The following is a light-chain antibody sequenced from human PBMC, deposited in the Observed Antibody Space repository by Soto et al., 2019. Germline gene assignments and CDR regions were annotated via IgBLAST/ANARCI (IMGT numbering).Light chain of an antibody. CDR1: QNVHIN. CDR3: QQYGTWPRT. V-gene: IGKV3-15*01. Sequence: VMTQSPATLSVSPGDTATLSCRSSQNVHINLAWYQQKPGQAPTLLIYGVSARAPGVPARFSGTGSGTEFTLTIRNLQSEDFGVYYCQQYGTWPRTFGQGTK. J-gene: IGKJ2*01. CDR2: GVS.